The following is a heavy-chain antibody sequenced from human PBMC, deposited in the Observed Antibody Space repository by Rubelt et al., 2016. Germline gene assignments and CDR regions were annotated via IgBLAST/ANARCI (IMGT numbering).Heavy chain of an antibody. CDR3: ARHGRAAARYYV. V-gene: IGHV4-59*08. CDR2: VHYSGST. J-gene: IGHJ6*02. D-gene: IGHD6-13*01. Sequence: GLVKPSETLSLTCTVSGGSISSYYWSWIRQPPGKGLEWIGYVHYSGSTDYNPSLKSRVTISVDTSKKQVSLKVRSVTAADTAVYYCARHGRAAARYYVWGQGTTVTVSS. CDR1: GGSISSYY.